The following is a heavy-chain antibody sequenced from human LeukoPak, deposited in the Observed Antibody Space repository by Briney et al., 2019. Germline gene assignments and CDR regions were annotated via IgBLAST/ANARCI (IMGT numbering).Heavy chain of an antibody. CDR2: ISSSSSYI. D-gene: IGHD6-19*01. Sequence: GGSLRLSCAASGFTFSSYSMNWVRQAPGKGLEWVSSISSSSSYIYYADSVKGRFTISRDNAKNSLYLQMNSLGAEDTAVYYCAREDGWYGYYYYYMDVWGKGTTVTVSS. V-gene: IGHV3-21*01. J-gene: IGHJ6*03. CDR3: AREDGWYGYYYYYMDV. CDR1: GFTFSSYS.